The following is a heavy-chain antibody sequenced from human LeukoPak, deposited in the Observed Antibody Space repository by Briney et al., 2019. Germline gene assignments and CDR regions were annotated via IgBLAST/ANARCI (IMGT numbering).Heavy chain of an antibody. Sequence: EASVKVSCKVSGYTLTELSMHWVRQAPGKGLEWMGGFDPEDGETIYAQKFQGRVTMTEDTSTDTAYMELSSLRSEDTAVYYCATRTYYSDSSVYPFDYWGQGTLVTVSS. J-gene: IGHJ4*02. CDR2: FDPEDGET. CDR3: ATRTYYSDSSVYPFDY. CDR1: GYTLTELS. V-gene: IGHV1-24*01. D-gene: IGHD3-22*01.